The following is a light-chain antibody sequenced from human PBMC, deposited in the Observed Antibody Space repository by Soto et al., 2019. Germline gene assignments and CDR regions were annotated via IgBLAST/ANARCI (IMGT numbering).Light chain of an antibody. J-gene: IGLJ7*01. CDR1: SSDVGSYNL. Sequence: QSALTQPASVSGSPGQSITISCTGTSSDVGSYNLVSWYQQHPGKAPKLMIYEDNKRPSGVSNRFSGSKSGNTASLTISGLQAEDEAHYYFCSHAPSSTVVLGGGTQLTVL. CDR2: EDN. V-gene: IGLV2-23*01. CDR3: CSHAPSSTVV.